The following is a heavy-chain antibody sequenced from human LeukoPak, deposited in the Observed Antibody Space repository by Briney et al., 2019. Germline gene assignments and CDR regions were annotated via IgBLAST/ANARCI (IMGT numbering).Heavy chain of an antibody. CDR3: ARAKWELLDFDY. Sequence: PGGSLRLSCAASEFSVGSNYMTWVRQAPGKGLEWVSLIYSGGSTYYADSVKGRFTISRDNSKNTLYLQMNSLRAEDTAVYYCARAKWELLDFDYWGQGTLVTVSS. D-gene: IGHD1-26*01. CDR2: IYSGGST. CDR1: EFSVGSNY. J-gene: IGHJ4*02. V-gene: IGHV3-66*01.